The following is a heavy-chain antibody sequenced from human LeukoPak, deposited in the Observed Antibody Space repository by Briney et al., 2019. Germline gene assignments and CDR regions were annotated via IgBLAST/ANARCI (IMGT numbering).Heavy chain of an antibody. CDR2: ISSSSSYI. D-gene: IGHD2-2*03. CDR1: GFTFSSYS. J-gene: IGHJ4*02. Sequence: GGSLRLSCAASGFTFSSYSMNWVRQAPGKGLEWVSSISSSSSYIYYADSVKGRFTISRDNAKNSLYLQMNSLRAEDTAVYYCATLKSGYCSTTSCLNYFDFWGQGKLVTVSS. V-gene: IGHV3-21*04. CDR3: ATLKSGYCSTTSCLNYFDF.